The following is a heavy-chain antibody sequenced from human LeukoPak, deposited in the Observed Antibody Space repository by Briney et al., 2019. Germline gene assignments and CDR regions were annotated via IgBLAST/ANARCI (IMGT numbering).Heavy chain of an antibody. D-gene: IGHD2-2*01. CDR2: IKQDGSEK. J-gene: IGHJ4*02. CDR3: ARGVMYQLLDS. V-gene: IGHV3-7*01. CDR1: GFTFSSYS. Sequence: QAGGSLRLSCAASGFTFSSYSMNWVRQAPGKGLEWVANIKQDGSEKYYVDSVKGRFTISRDNAKNSLYLQMNSLRAEDTAVYCCARGVMYQLLDSWGQGTLVTVSS.